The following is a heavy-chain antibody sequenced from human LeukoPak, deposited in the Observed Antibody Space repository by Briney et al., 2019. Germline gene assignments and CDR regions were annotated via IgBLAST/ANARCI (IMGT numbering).Heavy chain of an antibody. CDR1: GLTFNKAW. J-gene: IGHJ3*02. CDR3: AKDRLSGSYYDGAFGI. D-gene: IGHD1-26*01. V-gene: IGHV3-15*01. CDR2: IKSKPDGGTT. Sequence: GGSLRLSCAASGLTFNKAWMTWVRQAPGKGLEWVGRIKSKPDGGTTDYAAPVKGRFTISRDDSKNTLYLQMNSLRAEDTAVYYCAKDRLSGSYYDGAFGIWGQGTMVTVSS.